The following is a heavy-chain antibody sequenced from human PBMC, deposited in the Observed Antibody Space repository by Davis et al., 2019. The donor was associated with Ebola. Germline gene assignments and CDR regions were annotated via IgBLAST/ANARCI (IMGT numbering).Heavy chain of an antibody. CDR1: GFTFSSYA. CDR2: ISYDGSNK. V-gene: IGHV3-30-3*01. CDR3: ARDFTYYDFWSGYYRYYYYGMDV. Sequence: GESLKISCAASGFTFSSYAMHWVCQAPGKGLEWVAVISYDGSNKYYADSVKGRFTISRDNSKNTLYLQMNSLRAEDTAVYYCARDFTYYDFWSGYYRYYYYGMDVWGQGTTVTVSS. D-gene: IGHD3-3*01. J-gene: IGHJ6*02.